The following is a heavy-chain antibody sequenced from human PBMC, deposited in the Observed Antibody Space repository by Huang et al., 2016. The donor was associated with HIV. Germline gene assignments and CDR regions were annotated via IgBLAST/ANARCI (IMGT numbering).Heavy chain of an antibody. CDR2: ISYNGYDK. CDR1: GFSFRAYG. CDR3: AKDRVMGGTSGPFDL. V-gene: IGHV3-30*18. J-gene: IGHJ5*02. D-gene: IGHD6-19*01. Sequence: KLVESGGGVVQGGGVLTLSCVGSGFSFRAYGMHGVRQALGNGLEWVATISYNGYDKYYKDSVGGRFSISRDNSKKTLNLQMDSLRRDDTAVYFCAKDRVMGGTSGPFDLWGQGSSVTIAP.